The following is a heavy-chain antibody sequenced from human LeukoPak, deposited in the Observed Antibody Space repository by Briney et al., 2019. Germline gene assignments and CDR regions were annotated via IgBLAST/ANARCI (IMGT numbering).Heavy chain of an antibody. J-gene: IGHJ4*02. D-gene: IGHD3-9*01. Sequence: GGSLRLSCAASGFTFSSYAMSWVRQAPGKGLEWVSAISGSGGSTYYADSVKGRFTISRDNSQNTLYLQMNSLRAEDTAVYHCAKDRGYDILTGYYRYFDYWGQGTLVTVSS. CDR1: GFTFSSYA. CDR3: AKDRGYDILTGYYRYFDY. CDR2: ISGSGGST. V-gene: IGHV3-23*01.